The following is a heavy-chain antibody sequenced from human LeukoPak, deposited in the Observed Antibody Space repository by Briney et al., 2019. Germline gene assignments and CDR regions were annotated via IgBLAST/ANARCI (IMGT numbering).Heavy chain of an antibody. D-gene: IGHD3-22*01. CDR2: ISSSGITL. J-gene: IGHJ4*02. CDR1: GFTFSSYD. Sequence: PGGSLRVSCAASGFTFSSYDMSWVRQAPGKGLEWVSHISSSGITLYYADSVKGRFTISRDNPKNSLYLQMNSLRAEDTALYYCARRPYYYDSLDYWGQGTLVTVSS. CDR3: ARRPYYYDSLDY. V-gene: IGHV3-48*03.